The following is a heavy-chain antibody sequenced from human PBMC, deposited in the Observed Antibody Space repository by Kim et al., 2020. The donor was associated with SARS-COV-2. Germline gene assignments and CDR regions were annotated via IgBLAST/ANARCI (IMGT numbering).Heavy chain of an antibody. CDR1: GFTFSSYG. D-gene: IGHD3-3*01. CDR3: ARDMYDFWSGYRDTDYYYYYGMDV. V-gene: IGHV3-33*01. J-gene: IGHJ6*02. CDR2: IWYDGSNK. Sequence: GGSLRLSCAASGFTFSSYGMHWVRQAPGKGLEWVAVIWYDGSNKYYADSVKGRFTISRDNSKNTLYLQMNSLRAEDTAVYYCARDMYDFWSGYRDTDYYYYYGMDVWGQGTTVTVSS.